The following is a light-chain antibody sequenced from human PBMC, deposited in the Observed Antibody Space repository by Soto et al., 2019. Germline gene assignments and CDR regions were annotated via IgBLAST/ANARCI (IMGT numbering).Light chain of an antibody. CDR2: GTS. Sequence: EIVLTQSPGILSWSPGDGATLSCRASQSVSSNYLAWYQQNPGQAPRLLIYGTSTRASGIPDRFSGSGSGTDFTLTITRLEPEDFAVYFCQQYGVSPATFGGGTKVDIK. J-gene: IGKJ4*01. CDR1: QSVSSNY. V-gene: IGKV3-20*01. CDR3: QQYGVSPAT.